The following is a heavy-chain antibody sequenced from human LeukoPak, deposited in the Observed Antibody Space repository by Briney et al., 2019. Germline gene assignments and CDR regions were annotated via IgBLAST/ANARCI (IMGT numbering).Heavy chain of an antibody. V-gene: IGHV1-8*01. Sequence: ASVKVPCKASGYTFTSYEINWVRQATGQGLEWMGWMNPNNGDTAFAQKFQGRITMTRSTSISTAYMELSSLTSEDTAVYYCARGLGTYDSSELTWPMISFWGQGTLVTVSS. CDR2: MNPNNGDT. J-gene: IGHJ4*02. CDR1: GYTFTSYE. CDR3: ARGLGTYDSSELTWPMISF. D-gene: IGHD3-22*01.